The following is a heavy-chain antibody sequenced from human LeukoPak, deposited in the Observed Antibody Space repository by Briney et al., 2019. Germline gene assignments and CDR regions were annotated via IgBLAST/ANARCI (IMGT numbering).Heavy chain of an antibody. V-gene: IGHV1-3*01. Sequence: ASVKVSCKASGYTFTSYAMHWVRQAPGQRPEWMGWINAGNGNTKYSQKFQGRVTITRDTSASTAYMELSSLRSEDTAVYYCARSIMITFGGVIAPGYWGQGTLVTVSS. D-gene: IGHD3-16*02. CDR2: INAGNGNT. J-gene: IGHJ4*02. CDR1: GYTFTSYA. CDR3: ARSIMITFGGVIAPGY.